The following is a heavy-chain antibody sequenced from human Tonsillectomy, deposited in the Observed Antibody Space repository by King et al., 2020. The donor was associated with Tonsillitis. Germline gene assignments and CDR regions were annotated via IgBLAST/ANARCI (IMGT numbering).Heavy chain of an antibody. CDR3: ARGDSSSWYTPGHYYYGMDV. CDR2: INPNSGGT. Sequence: QLVQSGAEVKKPGASVKVSCKASGYTFTGYYMHWVRQAPGQGLEWMGWINPNSGGTNYAQKFQGWVTMTRDTSISTAYMELSRLRSDDTAVYYCARGDSSSWYTPGHYYYGMDVWGQGTTVTVSS. J-gene: IGHJ6*02. D-gene: IGHD6-13*01. V-gene: IGHV1-2*04. CDR1: GYTFTGYY.